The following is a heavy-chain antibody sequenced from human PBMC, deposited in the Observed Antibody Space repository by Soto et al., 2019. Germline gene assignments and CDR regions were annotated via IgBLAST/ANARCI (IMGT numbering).Heavy chain of an antibody. V-gene: IGHV2-26*01. Sequence: QVTLKESGPVLVKPTETLTLTCTVSGFSLSNARMGVSWIRQPPGKALEWLAHIFSNDEKSYSTSMKSRLTISQDTSKSQVVLTMTNMDPVDTATYYCARSRCSGGSCYPHDYWGQGTLVTVSS. CDR2: IFSNDEK. D-gene: IGHD2-15*01. J-gene: IGHJ4*02. CDR1: GFSLSNARMG. CDR3: ARSRCSGGSCYPHDY.